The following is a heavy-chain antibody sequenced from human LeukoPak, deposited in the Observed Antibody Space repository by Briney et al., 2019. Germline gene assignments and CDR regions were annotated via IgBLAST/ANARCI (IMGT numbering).Heavy chain of an antibody. D-gene: IGHD3-22*01. Sequence: PGGSLRLSCAASGFTFSTYGMSWVRQAPGKGLEWVSAISGSGGSTYYADSVKGRFTISRDNSRNTLYLQMNSLRAEDTAVYYCAKASAMIVVVSEHFDYWGQGTLVTVSS. J-gene: IGHJ4*02. CDR3: AKASAMIVVVSEHFDY. V-gene: IGHV3-23*01. CDR1: GFTFSTYG. CDR2: ISGSGGST.